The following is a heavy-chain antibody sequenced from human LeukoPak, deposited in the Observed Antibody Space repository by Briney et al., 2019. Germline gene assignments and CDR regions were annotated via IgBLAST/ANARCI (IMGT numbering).Heavy chain of an antibody. Sequence: GGSLRLSCAASGFTFSTYNMNWVRQAPGKWLEWVSYISYSSSNIYYADSVKGRFTISRDYAKNSLYLQMNSLRAEDTAVYYFSRMAADGYFDYWGQGTLVTVSS. J-gene: IGHJ4*02. V-gene: IGHV3-48*01. CDR2: ISYSSSNI. D-gene: IGHD6-13*01. CDR1: GFTFSTYN. CDR3: SRMAADGYFDY.